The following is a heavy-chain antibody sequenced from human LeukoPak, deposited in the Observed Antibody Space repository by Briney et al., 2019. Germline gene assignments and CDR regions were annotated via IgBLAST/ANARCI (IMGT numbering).Heavy chain of an antibody. CDR3: ARVPTVGVGVDY. V-gene: IGHV4-4*07. Sequence: SETLSLTCTVSGGSISSYYWSWIRQPAGKGPEWIGRIYTSGSTNYNPSLKSRVTMSVDTSKNQFSLKLGSVTAADTAVYYCARVPTVGVGVDYWGQGTLVTVSS. CDR1: GGSISSYY. CDR2: IYTSGST. D-gene: IGHD2-15*01. J-gene: IGHJ4*02.